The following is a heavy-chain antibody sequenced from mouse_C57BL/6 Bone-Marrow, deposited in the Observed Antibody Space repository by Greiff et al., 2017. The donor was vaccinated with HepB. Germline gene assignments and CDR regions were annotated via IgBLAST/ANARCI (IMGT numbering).Heavy chain of an antibody. CDR3: ARGVLWSRAY. V-gene: IGHV1-81*01. CDR1: GYTFTSYG. D-gene: IGHD1-1*02. CDR2: IYPRSGNT. Sequence: QVQLKESGAELARPGASVKLSCKASGYTFTSYGISWVKQRTGQGLEWIGEIYPRSGNTYYNEKFKGKATLTADKSSSTAYMELRSLTSEDSAVYFCARGVLWSRAYWGQGTLVTVSA. J-gene: IGHJ3*01.